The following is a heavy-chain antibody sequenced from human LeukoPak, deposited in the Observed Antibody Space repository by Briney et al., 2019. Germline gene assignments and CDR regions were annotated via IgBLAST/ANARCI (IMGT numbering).Heavy chain of an antibody. V-gene: IGHV1-2*02. CDR2: INPNSGGT. Sequence: GASVKVSCKASGYTFTGYYMHWVRQAPGQGLEWMGWINPNSGGTNYAQKFQGRVTMTRDTSISTAYMELSRLRSDDTAVYYCARGSRTCSGGSCYHYWGQGTLVTVSS. D-gene: IGHD2-15*01. J-gene: IGHJ4*02. CDR1: GYTFTGYY. CDR3: ARGSRTCSGGSCYHY.